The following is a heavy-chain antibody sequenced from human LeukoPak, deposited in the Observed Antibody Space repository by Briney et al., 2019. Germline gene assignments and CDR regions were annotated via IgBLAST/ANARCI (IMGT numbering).Heavy chain of an antibody. J-gene: IGHJ3*02. CDR2: ISYDGSNK. CDR1: GFTFSSYS. Sequence: WGSLRLSCAASGFTFSSYSMNWVRQAPGKGLEWVAVISYDGSNKYYADSVKGRFTISRDNSKNALYLQMNSLRAGDTAVYYCARDDPEDAFDIWGQGTMVTVSS. V-gene: IGHV3-30*03. CDR3: ARDDPEDAFDI.